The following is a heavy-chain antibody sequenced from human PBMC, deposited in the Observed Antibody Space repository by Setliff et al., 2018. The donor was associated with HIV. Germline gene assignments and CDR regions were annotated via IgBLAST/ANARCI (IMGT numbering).Heavy chain of an antibody. Sequence: ASVKVSCKASGYTFNTYYIHWVRQAPEQGLEWIGRINPNSGGTNYAQRFQGRVTMTRDTSISTAYMELSSLRSEDTAVYYCARVSGLSGELLYFDYWGLGTLVTVSS. J-gene: IGHJ4*02. V-gene: IGHV1-2*06. CDR3: ARVSGLSGELLYFDY. CDR1: GYTFNTYY. D-gene: IGHD1-26*01. CDR2: INPNSGGT.